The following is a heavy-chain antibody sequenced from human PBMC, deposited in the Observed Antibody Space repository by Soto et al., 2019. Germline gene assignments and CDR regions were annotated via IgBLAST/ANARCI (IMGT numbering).Heavy chain of an antibody. V-gene: IGHV3-30*18. J-gene: IGHJ4*02. D-gene: IGHD6-19*01. Sequence: VQLVESGGGVVQPGRSLRLSCAASGFAFSDYAMHWVRQAPSKGLEWVAVVSHDGRNTHYADSVKGRFTISRDSSKNTVSLEMTSLRAEDTAVYYCAKGGRQWLVTSDFNYWGQGALVTVSS. CDR1: GFAFSDYA. CDR3: AKGGRQWLVTSDFNY. CDR2: VSHDGRNT.